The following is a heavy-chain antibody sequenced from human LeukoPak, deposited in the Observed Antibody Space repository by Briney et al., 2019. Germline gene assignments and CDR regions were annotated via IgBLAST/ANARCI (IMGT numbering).Heavy chain of an antibody. V-gene: IGHV3-30-3*01. CDR1: GFTFISYA. D-gene: IGHD3-16*01. CDR3: VRDRIMITFGGALSL. CDR2: ISYDGSNK. J-gene: IGHJ4*02. Sequence: PGGSLRLSCAASGFTFISYAMHWVRQAPGKGLEWVAVISYDGSNKYYADSVKGRFTISRDNSKNTLDLQMNSLRAEDTAVYYCVRDRIMITFGGALSLWGQGTLVTVSS.